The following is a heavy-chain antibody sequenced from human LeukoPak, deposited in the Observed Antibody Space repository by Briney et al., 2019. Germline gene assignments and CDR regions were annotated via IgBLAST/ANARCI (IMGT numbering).Heavy chain of an antibody. Sequence: SETLSLTCTVSGGSISSSSYYWGWIRQPPGKGLEWIGSICYSGSTYYNPSLKSRVTISVDTSRNQFSLKLSSVTAADTAVYYCARLDGGFQWLVPLYFDYWGQGTLVTVSS. CDR3: ARLDGGFQWLVPLYFDY. CDR2: ICYSGST. D-gene: IGHD6-19*01. CDR1: GGSISSSSYY. V-gene: IGHV4-39*01. J-gene: IGHJ4*02.